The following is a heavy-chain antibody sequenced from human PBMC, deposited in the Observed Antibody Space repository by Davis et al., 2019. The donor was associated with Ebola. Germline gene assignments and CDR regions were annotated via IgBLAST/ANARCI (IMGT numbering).Heavy chain of an antibody. V-gene: IGHV1-2*02. J-gene: IGHJ3*02. D-gene: IGHD4-11*01. CDR1: GYTFTGYY. Sequence: ASVKVSCKASGYTFTGYYMHWVRQAPGQGLEWMGWINPNSGGTNYAQKFQGRVTMTRDTSISTAYMELSRLRSDDTAVYYCARDQGVTVAPPYDAFDIWGQGTMVTVSS. CDR3: ARDQGVTVAPPYDAFDI. CDR2: INPNSGGT.